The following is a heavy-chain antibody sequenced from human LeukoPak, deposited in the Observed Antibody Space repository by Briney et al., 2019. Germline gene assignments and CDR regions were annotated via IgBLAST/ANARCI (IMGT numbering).Heavy chain of an antibody. D-gene: IGHD3-9*01. Sequence: GGSLRLSCAASGFTFSNAWMSWVRQAPGKGLEWVGRIKSKTDGGTTDYAAPVKGGFTISRDDSKNTLYLQMNSLKTEDTAVYYCTTEARDILTGGNYYGMDVWGQGTTVTVSS. CDR3: TTEARDILTGGNYYGMDV. J-gene: IGHJ6*02. CDR1: GFTFSNAW. V-gene: IGHV3-15*01. CDR2: IKSKTDGGTT.